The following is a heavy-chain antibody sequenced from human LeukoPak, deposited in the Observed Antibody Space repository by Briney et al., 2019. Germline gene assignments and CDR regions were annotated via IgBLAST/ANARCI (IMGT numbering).Heavy chain of an antibody. D-gene: IGHD6-19*01. CDR3: ARGFTSGWNEIFDY. CDR1: GGSFSGYY. CDR2: INHSGST. Sequence: PSETLSLTCAVYGGSFSGYYWIWIRQPPGKGLEWIGEINHSGSTNYNPSLKSRVTISVDMSKNQFSLKLSSVTAADTAVYYCARGFTSGWNEIFDYWGQGTLVTVSS. V-gene: IGHV4-34*01. J-gene: IGHJ4*02.